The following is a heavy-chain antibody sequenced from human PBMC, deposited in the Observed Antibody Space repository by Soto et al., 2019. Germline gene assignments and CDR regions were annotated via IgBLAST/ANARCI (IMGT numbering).Heavy chain of an antibody. CDR2: IYYSGTT. J-gene: IGHJ4*02. D-gene: IGHD2-15*01. V-gene: IGHV4-59*08. CDR1: GGSISNYY. CDR3: ARRYGGTFDY. Sequence: SETLSLTCTVSGGSISNYYWTWIRQPPGKGLEWIGYIYYSGTTNYNPSLKSRVTISVDTSKNQFSLKLSSVTAADTAVYYCARRYGGTFDYWGQGTLVTVSS.